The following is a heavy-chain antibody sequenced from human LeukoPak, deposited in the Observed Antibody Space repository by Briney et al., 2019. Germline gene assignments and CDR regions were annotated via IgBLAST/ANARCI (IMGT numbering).Heavy chain of an antibody. J-gene: IGHJ4*02. CDR3: ARGHDYVWGSYRRPFDY. CDR1: GGSFSGYY. V-gene: IGHV4-34*01. D-gene: IGHD3-16*02. Sequence: KPSETLSLTCAVYGGSFSGYYWSWIRQPPGKGLEWIGEINHSGSTNYNPSLKSRVTISVDTSKNQFSLKLSSVTAADTAVYYCARGHDYVWGSYRRPFDYWGQGTLVTVSS. CDR2: INHSGST.